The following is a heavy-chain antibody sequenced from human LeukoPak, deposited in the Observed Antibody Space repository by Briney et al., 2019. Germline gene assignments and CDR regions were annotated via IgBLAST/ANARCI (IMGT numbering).Heavy chain of an antibody. CDR2: INGDGSST. CDR3: ASPETGGFFDY. J-gene: IGHJ4*02. Sequence: PGGSLRLSCVASGFTFSSHWVHWVRQAPGKGLVWVSRINGDGSSTNYADSVKGRFTISRDNAKNTLYLQMNSLKIEDTAVYYCASPETGGFFDYWGQGTLVTVAS. V-gene: IGHV3-74*01. D-gene: IGHD7-27*01. CDR1: GFTFSSHW.